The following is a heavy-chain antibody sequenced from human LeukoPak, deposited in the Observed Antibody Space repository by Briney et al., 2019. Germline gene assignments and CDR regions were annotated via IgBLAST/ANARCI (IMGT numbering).Heavy chain of an antibody. Sequence: GASLRLSCAASGLTFGTAAMSWVRQAPGKGLQWVAAINGGGGNTYYADPVRGRFTISRDNSKNILYLQMNSLRAEDTAIYYCTREGTESAPWGRGTLVTVSS. D-gene: IGHD1-7*01. CDR2: INGGGGNT. CDR1: GLTFGTAA. J-gene: IGHJ5*02. V-gene: IGHV3-23*01. CDR3: TREGTESAP.